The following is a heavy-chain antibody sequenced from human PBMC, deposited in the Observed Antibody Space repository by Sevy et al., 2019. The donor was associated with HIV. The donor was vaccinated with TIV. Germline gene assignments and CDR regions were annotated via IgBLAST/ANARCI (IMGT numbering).Heavy chain of an antibody. J-gene: IGHJ4*02. CDR1: GGTFSSYA. V-gene: IGHV1-69*13. CDR2: IIPIFGTA. Sequence: ASVKVSCKASGGTFSSYAISWVRQAPGQGLEWMGGIIPIFGTANYAQKFQGRVTITADESTSIAYMELSSLRSEDTAVYYCARDRSHITGTTFDYWGQGTLVTVSS. D-gene: IGHD1-7*01. CDR3: ARDRSHITGTTFDY.